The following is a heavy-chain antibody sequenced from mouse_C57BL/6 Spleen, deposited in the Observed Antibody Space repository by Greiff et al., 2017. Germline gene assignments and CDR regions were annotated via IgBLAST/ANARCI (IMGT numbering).Heavy chain of an antibody. CDR2: INSDGGST. J-gene: IGHJ1*03. CDR3: ARSPHYYGSSPSYWYVDV. V-gene: IGHV5-2*01. Sequence: EVMLVESGGGLVQPGESLKLSCESNEYEFPSHDMSWVRKTPEKRLELVAAINSDGGSTYYPDNMERRFIISRDNTKKTLYLQMSSLRSEDTALYYCARSPHYYGSSPSYWYVDVWGTGTTVTVSS. CDR1: EYEFPSHD. D-gene: IGHD1-1*01.